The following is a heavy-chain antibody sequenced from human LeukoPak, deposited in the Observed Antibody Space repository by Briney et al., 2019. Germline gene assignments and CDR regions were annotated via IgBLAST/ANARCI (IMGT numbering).Heavy chain of an antibody. CDR2: INSRSNYI. CDR1: GFTFSNHN. D-gene: IGHD2/OR15-2a*01. V-gene: IGHV3-21*01. Sequence: GGSLRLSCEASGFTFSNHNMNWVRQAPGKGLEWVSSINSRSNYIYYADSVKGRFTISRDNAKESLYLQMNSLRAEDTTLYFCARDKVSVIPALDYWGQGTLVIVSS. CDR3: ARDKVSVIPALDY. J-gene: IGHJ4*02.